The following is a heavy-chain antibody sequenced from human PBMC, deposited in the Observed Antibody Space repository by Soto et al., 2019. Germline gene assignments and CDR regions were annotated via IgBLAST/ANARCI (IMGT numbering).Heavy chain of an antibody. D-gene: IGHD3-22*01. Sequence: PGGSLRLSCAASGFTFSSYSMNWVRQAPGKGLEWLSYISSSGSASATYYADSVKGRFTISRDNAKNSLYLQMNSLRAEDTAVYYCARGYYYYDSSGYYYLDYWGQGTLVTVSS. V-gene: IGHV3-48*04. CDR1: GFTFSSYS. CDR3: ARGYYYYDSSGYYYLDY. J-gene: IGHJ4*02. CDR2: ISSSGSASAT.